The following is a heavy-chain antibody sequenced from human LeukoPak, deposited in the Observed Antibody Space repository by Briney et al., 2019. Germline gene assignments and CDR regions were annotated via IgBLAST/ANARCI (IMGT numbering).Heavy chain of an antibody. J-gene: IGHJ4*02. D-gene: IGHD3-3*01. CDR2: ISAYNGNT. CDR1: GYTFTSYG. V-gene: IGHV1-18*01. Sequence: ASVKVSFKASGYTFTSYGISWVRQAPGQGLEWMGWISAYNGNTNYAQKLQGRVTMTTDTSTSTAYMELRSLRSDDTAVYYCARDRAYYDFWSGKGGDYWGQGTLVTVSS. CDR3: ARDRAYYDFWSGKGGDY.